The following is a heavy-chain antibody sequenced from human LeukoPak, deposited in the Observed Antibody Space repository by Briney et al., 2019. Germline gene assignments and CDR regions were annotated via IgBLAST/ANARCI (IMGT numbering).Heavy chain of an antibody. V-gene: IGHV4-38-2*01. CDR1: GYSISSGYD. CDR2: IYYSGST. J-gene: IGHJ2*01. CDR3: ARQGSRYWYFDL. Sequence: SETLSRTCVVSGYSISSGYDWGWIRQPPGGGLEWIGSIYYSGSTNYNPSLKSQVTISVDTSKNQFSLTLSSVTATDTAVYYCARQGSRYWYFDLWGRGTLVTVSS. D-gene: IGHD3-10*01.